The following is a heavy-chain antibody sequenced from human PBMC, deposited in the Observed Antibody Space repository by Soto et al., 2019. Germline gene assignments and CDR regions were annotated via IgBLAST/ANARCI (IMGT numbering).Heavy chain of an antibody. CDR1: GFTVSNNY. V-gene: IGHV3-66*01. CDR2: IYSDSGT. CDR3: ATRMTTAPY. D-gene: IGHD4-17*01. J-gene: IGHJ4*02. Sequence: EVQLVQSGGGLVQPGGSLRLSCAASGFTVSNNYLSWVRQAPGKGLQWVSLIYSDSGTDYAESVKGRFTISRDNSKNTLYLQMNSLKAEDTAIYYCATRMTTAPYWGQGTLVTVSS.